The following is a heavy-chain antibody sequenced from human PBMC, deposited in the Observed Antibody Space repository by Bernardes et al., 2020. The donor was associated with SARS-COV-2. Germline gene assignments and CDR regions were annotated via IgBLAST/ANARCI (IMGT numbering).Heavy chain of an antibody. Sequence: SETLSLTCAVYGGSFSGYYWSWIRQPPGKGLEWIGEINHSGSTNYNPSLKSRVTISVDTSKNQFSLKLSSVTAADTAVYYCARGAQDSSSWRPPQGIRGSTHTRHQKDKYFQHWGQGTLVTVSS. J-gene: IGHJ1*01. CDR1: GGSFSGYY. CDR3: ARGAQDSSSWRPPQGIRGSTHTRHQKDKYFQH. D-gene: IGHD6-13*01. CDR2: INHSGST. V-gene: IGHV4-34*01.